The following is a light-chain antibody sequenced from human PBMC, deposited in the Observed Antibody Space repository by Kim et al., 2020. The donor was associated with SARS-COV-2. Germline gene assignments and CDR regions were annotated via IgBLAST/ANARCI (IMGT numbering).Light chain of an antibody. CDR3: AAWDDSLNGPYV. V-gene: IGLV1-44*01. CDR2: SNN. CDR1: SSNIGSNT. J-gene: IGLJ1*01. Sequence: ELTQPPSASWTPGQRVTISCSGSSSNIGSNTVNWYQQLPGTAPKLLIYSNNQRPSGVPDRFSGSKSGTSASLAISGLQSEDEADYYCAAWDDSLNGPYVFGTGTKVTVL.